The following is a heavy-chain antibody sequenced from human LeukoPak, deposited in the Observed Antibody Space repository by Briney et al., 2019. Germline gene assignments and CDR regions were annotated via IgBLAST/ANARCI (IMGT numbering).Heavy chain of an antibody. D-gene: IGHD3-22*01. CDR2: ISKDSNYV. CDR3: ARRHKYYYDSSGYYN. V-gene: IGHV3-21*01. Sequence: GGSLRLSCAASGFTFSIYSMNWVRQTPGKGLEWVSSISKDSNYVYYADSVKGRFTIYRDNAKNSLYLQMNSLGAEDTAVYYCARRHKYYYDSSGYYNWGQGTLVTVSS. CDR1: GFTFSIYS. J-gene: IGHJ4*02.